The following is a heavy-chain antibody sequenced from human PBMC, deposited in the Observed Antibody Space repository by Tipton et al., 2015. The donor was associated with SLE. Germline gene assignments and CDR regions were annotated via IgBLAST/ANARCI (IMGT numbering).Heavy chain of an antibody. CDR2: ISKTGGDT. Sequence: SLRLSCAASGFTFSSYAMTWVRQAPGKGLEWVSSISKTGGDTNHANSVTGRFTISRDNSQNMMYLQMNSLRADDTAVYYCAKDLWGSYRGGRFHYWGPGTLVTVSS. D-gene: IGHD3-16*01. J-gene: IGHJ4*02. CDR3: AKDLWGSYRGGRFHY. CDR1: GFTFSSYA. V-gene: IGHV3-23*01.